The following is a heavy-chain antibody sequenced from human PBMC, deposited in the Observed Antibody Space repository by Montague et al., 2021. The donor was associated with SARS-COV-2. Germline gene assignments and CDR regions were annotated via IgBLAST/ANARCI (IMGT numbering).Heavy chain of an antibody. V-gene: IGHV4-39*01. D-gene: IGHD3-10*01. CDR2: IYYSGTT. CDR1: GGSISSSTYY. Sequence: SETLSLTCTVSGGSISSSTYYWGWLRQPPGRGLEWIGTIYYSGTTYYNPSLKSRVTISINTSRNKFSLNLKSVTAADTAVYYCARADYYGPLENWGQGTLVPVSS. J-gene: IGHJ4*02. CDR3: ARADYYGPLEN.